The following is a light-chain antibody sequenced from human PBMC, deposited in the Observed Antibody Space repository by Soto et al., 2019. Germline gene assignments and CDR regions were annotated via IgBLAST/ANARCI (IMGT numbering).Light chain of an antibody. CDR2: AAS. CDR3: QRYNSYSEA. CDR1: QSIITW. V-gene: IGKV1-5*01. Sequence: IQLTQAPSSLSASVGDRVTITCRASQSIITWLAWYQQKPGKAPKLLIYAASSFQSGVPSRFSGSGSGTEFTLTSSSLQPDDFATYYCQRYNSYSEAFGQGTKVDIK. J-gene: IGKJ1*01.